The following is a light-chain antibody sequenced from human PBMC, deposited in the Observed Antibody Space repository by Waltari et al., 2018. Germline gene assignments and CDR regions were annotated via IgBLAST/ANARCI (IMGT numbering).Light chain of an antibody. CDR2: DDK. V-gene: IGLV3-10*01. Sequence: YDLTQPPSVSVSPGQTAAITCSGDGLPKQYTFWYQQKAGQAPVLVIDDDKKRPSGIPGRFSGSSAGTVATLTITRAQVDDEADYYCYSKDTDGGSQGKIGGGTKLTVL. CDR1: GLPKQY. J-gene: IGLJ2*01. CDR3: YSKDTDGGSQGK.